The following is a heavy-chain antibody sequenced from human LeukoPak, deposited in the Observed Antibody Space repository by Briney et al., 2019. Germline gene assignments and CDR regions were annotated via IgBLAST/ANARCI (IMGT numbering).Heavy chain of an antibody. CDR3: AKVAYSSSWRGADRPPYFDY. D-gene: IGHD6-13*01. CDR2: INPSGGST. J-gene: IGHJ4*02. CDR1: GYTFTSYY. V-gene: IGHV1-46*01. Sequence: ASVKVSCKASGYTFTSYYMHWVRQAPGQGLEWMGIINPSGGSTSYAQKFQGRVTMTRDTSTSTVYMDLNSLRAEDTAVYYCAKVAYSSSWRGADRPPYFDYWGQGTLVTVSS.